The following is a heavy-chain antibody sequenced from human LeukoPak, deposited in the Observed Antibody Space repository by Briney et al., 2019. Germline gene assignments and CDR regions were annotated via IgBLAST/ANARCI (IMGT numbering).Heavy chain of an antibody. CDR3: ARSISWIQPPNY. Sequence: GGSLRLSCSASGFTFSTYAMHWVRQAPGKGLEYVSGISSYGGSTYYAHSVKGRFTISRDNSKNTLYLQMDSLRAEDMAVYYCARSISWIQPPNYWGQGTLVTVSS. CDR1: GFTFSTYA. J-gene: IGHJ4*02. D-gene: IGHD5-18*01. CDR2: ISSYGGST. V-gene: IGHV3-64*01.